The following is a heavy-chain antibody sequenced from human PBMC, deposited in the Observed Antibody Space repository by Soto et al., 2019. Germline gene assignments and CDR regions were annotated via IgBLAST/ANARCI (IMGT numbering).Heavy chain of an antibody. CDR2: ISNSGDVG. CDR3: AKTVGATKLEDY. D-gene: IGHD1-26*01. J-gene: IGHJ4*02. V-gene: IGHV3-23*01. CDR1: GFNFTNHV. Sequence: EVQVLESGGALVYPTGSLRLSCSASGFNFTNHVINWVRQAPGKGLEWVSSISNSGDVGFYADSVRGRFIVSRDISTNSVFLQMNFLRVEDTAIYCAKTVGATKLEDYWGQGTLVTVSS.